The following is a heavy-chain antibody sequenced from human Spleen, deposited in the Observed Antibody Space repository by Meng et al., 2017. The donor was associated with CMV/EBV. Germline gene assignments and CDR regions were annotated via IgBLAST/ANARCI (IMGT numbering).Heavy chain of an antibody. CDR3: AREASGSYYSNWFDP. V-gene: IGHV1-8*01. CDR1: GYSFTSSD. D-gene: IGHD1-26*01. J-gene: IGHJ5*02. Sequence: SGYSFTSSDIHWVRQATGQGLEWMGWMSPSSGNTGYAQRFQGRVTMTRNTSMRTVYMELSGLRSEDTAVYYCAREASGSYYSNWFDPWGQGTLVTVSS. CDR2: MSPSSGNT.